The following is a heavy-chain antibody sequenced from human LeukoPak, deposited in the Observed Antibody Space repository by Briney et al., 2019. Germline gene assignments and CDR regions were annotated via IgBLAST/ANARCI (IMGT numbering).Heavy chain of an antibody. J-gene: IGHJ3*02. CDR1: GYRFTSYW. D-gene: IGHD2-2*01. CDR3: ARSCSSTSCYLTDAFDI. CDR2: IYPGDSDI. Sequence: GESLKISCKGSGYRFTSYWIGWVRQMPGKGLEWMGIIYPGDSDIRYSPSFQGQVITSADKSISTAYLQWSSLKASDTAIYYCARSCSSTSCYLTDAFDIWGQGTMVTVSS. V-gene: IGHV5-51*01.